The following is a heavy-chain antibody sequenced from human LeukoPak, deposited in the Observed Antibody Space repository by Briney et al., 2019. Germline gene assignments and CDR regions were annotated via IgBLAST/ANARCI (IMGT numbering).Heavy chain of an antibody. CDR2: ISTYNGNT. J-gene: IGHJ6*02. D-gene: IGHD4-17*01. CDR3: ERARALRGSYYGMDV. Sequence: ASVKVSCKASGHTFTSYGISSVRQAPGQWLEWMGWISTYNGNTNYAQKLQGRVTMTTTTSTSTASLELRRMRPDDTAVYYCERARALRGSYYGMDVWGQGTTVTVSS. V-gene: IGHV1-18*04. CDR1: GHTFTSYG.